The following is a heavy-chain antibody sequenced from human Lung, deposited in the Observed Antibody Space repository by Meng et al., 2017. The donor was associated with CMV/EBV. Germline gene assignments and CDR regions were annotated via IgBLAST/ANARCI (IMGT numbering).Heavy chain of an antibody. V-gene: IGHV4-59*01. CDR1: GGSMSSYY. Sequence: LXXTVSGGSMSSYYWNWIRQAPGKGLEWIGYIYSGGSTNYNSALKSRVTISIDTSRKQFSLEVKSVTAADTAVYYCASGVGQQLGLYYWGQGAPVTVSS. CDR3: ASGVGQQLGLYY. CDR2: IYSGGST. D-gene: IGHD6-13*01. J-gene: IGHJ1*01.